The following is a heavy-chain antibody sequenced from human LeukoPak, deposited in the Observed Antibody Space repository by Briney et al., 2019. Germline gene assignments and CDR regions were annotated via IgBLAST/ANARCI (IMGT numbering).Heavy chain of an antibody. CDR1: GFTFSFYA. CDR2: ISDSGGST. Sequence: GGSLRLSCAASGFTFSFYAMSWVRQAPGKGLEWVSAISDSGGSTYYADSVEGRFTISRDNSKNTLYLQMNSLRAEDTAVYYCAKDALRTSGWYYFDYWGQGTQVAVSS. V-gene: IGHV3-23*01. CDR3: AKDALRTSGWYYFDY. J-gene: IGHJ4*02. D-gene: IGHD6-19*01.